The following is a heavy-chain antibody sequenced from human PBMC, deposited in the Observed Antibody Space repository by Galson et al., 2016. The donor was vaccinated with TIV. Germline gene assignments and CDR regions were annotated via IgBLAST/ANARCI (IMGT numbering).Heavy chain of an antibody. V-gene: IGHV5-51*01. D-gene: IGHD4-17*01. CDR1: GSSFATYW. CDR2: VTPDDSDT. CDR3: AKRGPRYGKFDH. Sequence: QSGAAVIKPGESLKISCEASGSSFATYWIACVRQKPGIGLEWMGIVTPDDSDTTYNPSFQGQVTFSADKSINTAFLQWSSLEASDTAMYYCAKRGPRYGKFDHWGQGTPVTVSS. J-gene: IGHJ5*02.